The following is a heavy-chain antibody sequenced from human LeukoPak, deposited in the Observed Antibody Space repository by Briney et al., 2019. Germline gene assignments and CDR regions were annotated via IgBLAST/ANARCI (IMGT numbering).Heavy chain of an antibody. D-gene: IGHD1-1*01. CDR2: INPKSGGT. Sequence: GASVKVSCKASGYTFTGYYMHWVRQAPGQGLEWMGWINPKSGGTSYAQKFQGRVTLTRDTSISTAYMELSSLRSDDTAVCYCARDYELGTPGRAYEYFDSWGQGTLVTVSS. V-gene: IGHV1-2*02. J-gene: IGHJ4*02. CDR1: GYTFTGYY. CDR3: ARDYELGTPGRAYEYFDS.